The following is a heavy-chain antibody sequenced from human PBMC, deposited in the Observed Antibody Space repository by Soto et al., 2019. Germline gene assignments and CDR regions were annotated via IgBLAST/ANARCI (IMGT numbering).Heavy chain of an antibody. CDR3: AKHDYGDYKLYDS. CDR2: ISEIGYTT. D-gene: IGHD4-17*01. J-gene: IGHJ4*02. CDR1: GFTFTNYA. V-gene: IGHV3-23*01. Sequence: EVQLLESGGGLVQPGGSLRLSCAASGFTFTNYAMTWVRQAPGKGLEWVSSISEIGYTTYHADSVKGRFTISRENFTNTLYLQMNSLRAEDTAVYYCAKHDYGDYKLYDSWGQGTLVTVSS.